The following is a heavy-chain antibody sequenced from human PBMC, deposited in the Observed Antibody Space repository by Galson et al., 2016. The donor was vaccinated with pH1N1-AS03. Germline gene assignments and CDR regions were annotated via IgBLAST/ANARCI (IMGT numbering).Heavy chain of an antibody. CDR1: GDSITHYY. J-gene: IGHJ2*01. D-gene: IGHD4-17*01. CDR2: IHYNGDT. V-gene: IGHV4-59*01. Sequence: ETLSLTCTVSGDSITHYYWAWIRQPPGKALEWIGNIHYNGDTDYNPSLKSRVTISVDSSKTQFSLKLASVTAADTAIYYCSREGPFGDTPWGRGTLVTVSS. CDR3: SREGPFGDTP.